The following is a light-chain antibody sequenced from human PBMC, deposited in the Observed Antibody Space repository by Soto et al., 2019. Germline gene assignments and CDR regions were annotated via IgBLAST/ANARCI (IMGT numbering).Light chain of an antibody. CDR2: RNN. Sequence: QSVLTQPPSVSGAPGQRVTISCTGNSSNIGAGHDVHWYQQPPGTAPKLLIFRNNNRASGVPGRFFGARSGTSASLAITGLQTGDEADYYCQSFDSNLSGWVFGGGTKLTVL. V-gene: IGLV1-40*01. CDR3: QSFDSNLSGWV. J-gene: IGLJ3*02. CDR1: SSNIGAGHD.